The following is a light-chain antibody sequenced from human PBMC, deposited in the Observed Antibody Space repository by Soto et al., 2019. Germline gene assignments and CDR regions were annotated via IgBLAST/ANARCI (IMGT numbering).Light chain of an antibody. V-gene: IGKV3-20*01. CDR3: QQYISYSALA. CDR1: ENVRNNY. J-gene: IGKJ1*01. CDR2: GAS. Sequence: EIVLTQSPGTLSLSQGERATLSWRASENVRNNYLAWYQQKPGQAPRLLIYGASTRATGIPARFSGSGSGTEFTLTITSLHPDDFATYYCQQYISYSALAFGQGTKVDIK.